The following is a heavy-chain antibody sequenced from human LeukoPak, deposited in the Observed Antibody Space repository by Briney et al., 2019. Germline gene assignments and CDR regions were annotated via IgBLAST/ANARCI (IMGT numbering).Heavy chain of an antibody. J-gene: IGHJ4*02. CDR2: IYSGGTT. CDR3: ARRAGGYSHPYDY. D-gene: IGHD4-23*01. CDR1: GFTFSSYW. Sequence: GGSLRLSCAASGFTFSSYWMHWVRQAPGKGLEWVSLIYSGGTTYYADSVKCRFTISRDNSKNTLYLQMNSLRAEDTAVYYCARRAGGYSHPYDYWGQGILVTVSS. V-gene: IGHV3-53*01.